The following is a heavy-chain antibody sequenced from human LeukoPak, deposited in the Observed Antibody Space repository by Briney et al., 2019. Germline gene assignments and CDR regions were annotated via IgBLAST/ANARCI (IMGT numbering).Heavy chain of an antibody. CDR3: SPSYDGSAYYED. J-gene: IGHJ4*02. V-gene: IGHV3-73*01. D-gene: IGHD3-22*01. CDR1: GFTFSGSA. CDR2: IRSKANSYAT. Sequence: GGSLRLSCAASGFTFSGSAMDWVHQASGKGLEWVGRIRSKANSYATAYAASVKGRFTISREDSKNTAYLQMNSLQTEDTAVYYCSPSYDGSAYYEDWGQGTLVTVSS.